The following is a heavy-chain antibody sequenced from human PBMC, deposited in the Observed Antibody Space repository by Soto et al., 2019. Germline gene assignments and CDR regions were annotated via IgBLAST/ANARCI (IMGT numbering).Heavy chain of an antibody. CDR2: TYYRSKWYN. CDR3: ARESTATTSYFDY. Sequence: SQTLSLTCAISGDSISSNRAAWNWIRQSPSRGLEWLGRTYYRSKWYNDYAVSVKSRIFINPDTSRNQFSLQLNSVTPDDTAVYYCARESTATTSYFDYWGQGTQVTVSS. CDR1: GDSISSNRAA. J-gene: IGHJ4*02. D-gene: IGHD4-17*01. V-gene: IGHV6-1*01.